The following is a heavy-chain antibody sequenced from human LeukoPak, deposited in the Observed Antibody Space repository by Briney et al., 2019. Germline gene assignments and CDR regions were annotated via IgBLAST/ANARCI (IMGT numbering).Heavy chain of an antibody. CDR3: ARDRSWGGSDYMDV. D-gene: IGHD7-27*01. CDR2: ISYAGSNK. Sequence: PGGSLRLSCAASGFTFSSYGMHWVRQAPGKGLEWVPVISYAGSNKYYADSVKGRFTISRDNSKNTLYLQMNSLRAEDTAVYYCARDRSWGGSDYMDVWGKGTTVTVSS. V-gene: IGHV3-30*19. J-gene: IGHJ6*03. CDR1: GFTFSSYG.